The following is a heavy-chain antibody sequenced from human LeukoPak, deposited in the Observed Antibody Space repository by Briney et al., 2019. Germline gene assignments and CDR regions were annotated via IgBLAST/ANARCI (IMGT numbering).Heavy chain of an antibody. CDR3: ARQYCGGDCYNP. D-gene: IGHD2-21*02. Sequence: ASVKVSCKASGYTFTTYYMHWVRQAPGQGLQWMGWINPSTGGTKYAENFQGRVTMTRDTSITTAYMELSRLTSDDTGVYYCARQYCGGDCYNPWGQGPLVIVAS. J-gene: IGHJ5*02. CDR2: INPSTGGT. V-gene: IGHV1-2*02. CDR1: GYTFTTYY.